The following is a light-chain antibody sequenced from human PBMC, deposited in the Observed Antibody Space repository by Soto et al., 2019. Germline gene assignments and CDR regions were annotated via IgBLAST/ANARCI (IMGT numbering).Light chain of an antibody. CDR1: QDIRSA. J-gene: IGKJ1*01. CDR3: QQYDTYWT. CDR2: AAS. V-gene: IGKV1-6*01. Sequence: AVQLTHSPSSLSASVGDRVTITFRASQDIRSALGWYQQKPGKAPKLLIFAASNLHSGVPSRFSGSGSGTEFTLTISSLQPDDFATYYCQQYDTYWTFGQGTKVDIK.